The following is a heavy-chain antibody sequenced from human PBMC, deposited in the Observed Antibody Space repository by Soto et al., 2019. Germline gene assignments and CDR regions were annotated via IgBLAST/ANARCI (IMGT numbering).Heavy chain of an antibody. D-gene: IGHD2-2*01. CDR1: GFTFSSYG. J-gene: IGHJ4*02. CDR2: IWYDGSNK. Sequence: QVQLVESGGGVVQPGRSLRLSCAASGFTFSSYGMHWVRQAPGKGLEWVAVIWYDGSNKYYADSVKGRFTISRDNSKKTLYLQMNRLRAEDTAVYYCARETPYPSYCSSTSCYGDYFDYWGQGTLVTVSS. CDR3: ARETPYPSYCSSTSCYGDYFDY. V-gene: IGHV3-33*01.